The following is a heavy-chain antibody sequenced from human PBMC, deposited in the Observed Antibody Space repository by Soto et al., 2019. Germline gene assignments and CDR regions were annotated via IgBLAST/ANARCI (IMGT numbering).Heavy chain of an antibody. D-gene: IGHD5-12*01. CDR2: INPSGGST. CDR3: ATRDSGYDYRRDAFDI. CDR1: GYTFTSYY. Sequence: ASVKVSCKASGYTFTSYYMHWLLQAPGQGLEWMGIINPSGGSTSYAQKFQGRVTMTRDTSTSTVYMELSSLRSEDTAVYYCATRDSGYDYRRDAFDIWGQGTMVTVSS. J-gene: IGHJ3*02. V-gene: IGHV1-46*01.